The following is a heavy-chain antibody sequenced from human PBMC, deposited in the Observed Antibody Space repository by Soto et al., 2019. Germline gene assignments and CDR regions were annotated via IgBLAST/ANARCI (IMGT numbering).Heavy chain of an antibody. CDR3: AKEAHLAYFDY. CDR1: GFTFSSYA. V-gene: IGHV3-23*01. CDR2: ISGSGAST. J-gene: IGHJ4*02. Sequence: GGSLRLSCAASGFTFSSYAMSWVRQAPGKGLEWVSTISGSGASTYYADSVKGRFTISRDISKDTLYLQMNSLRAEDTAVYYCAKEAHLAYFDYWGQGTLVTVSS.